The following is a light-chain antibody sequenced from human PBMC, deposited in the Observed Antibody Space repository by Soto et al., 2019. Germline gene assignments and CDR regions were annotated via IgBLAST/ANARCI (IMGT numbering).Light chain of an antibody. CDR1: TGAVTSGHY. V-gene: IGLV7-46*01. J-gene: IGLJ3*02. CDR2: DTN. Sequence: HAVVTQEPSLTVSPGGTVTLTCGSSTGAVTSGHYPDWFQQKPGQAPRTLIYDTNNKHSWTPARFSGSLLGGQAALTLSGAQPEDEAEYYCLLSYSGSKVFGGGTKLTVL. CDR3: LLSYSGSKV.